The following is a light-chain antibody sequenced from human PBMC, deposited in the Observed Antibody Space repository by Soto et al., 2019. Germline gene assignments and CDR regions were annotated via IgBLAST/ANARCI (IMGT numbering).Light chain of an antibody. CDR2: KDS. Sequence: SYELTQPPSVSVSPGQTARITCSGGALPKQYAYWYQQKPGQAPVLVIYKDSERPSGITERFSGSSSGTTVTLTISGVQAEDEADYYCQSADSRNSYYVFGSGTKLTVL. J-gene: IGLJ1*01. V-gene: IGLV3-25*03. CDR1: ALPKQY. CDR3: QSADSRNSYYV.